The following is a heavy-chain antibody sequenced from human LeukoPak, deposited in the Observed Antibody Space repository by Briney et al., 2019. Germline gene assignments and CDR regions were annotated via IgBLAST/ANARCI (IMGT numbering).Heavy chain of an antibody. V-gene: IGHV3-15*01. CDR1: GFDFINAW. Sequence: GGSLRLPCAASGFDFINAWMSWVRQAPGKGLEWVGRIRSRTDGGTTDYAASVKGRFTISRDESKSTLFLQMSSLKTEDTAIYYCITGGHYGGSWGQGTLVTVSS. CDR3: ITGGHYGGS. D-gene: IGHD4-17*01. J-gene: IGHJ4*02. CDR2: IRSRTDGGTT.